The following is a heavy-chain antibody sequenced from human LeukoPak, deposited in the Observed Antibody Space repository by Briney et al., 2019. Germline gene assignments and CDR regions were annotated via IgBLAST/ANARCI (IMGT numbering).Heavy chain of an antibody. D-gene: IGHD5-18*01. CDR2: TSGSGGLT. V-gene: IGHV3-23*01. CDR3: AKDGDNGYSYNIDY. CDR1: GFTFSNYA. Sequence: GGPLRLSWAAPGFTFSNYAMSWVRQAPGKGLEWVSSTSGSGGLTYYADFVKGRFTISRDNSKHTLYMQMNSLRAEDTAVYYCAKDGDNGYSYNIDYWGPGTLITVSS. J-gene: IGHJ4*02.